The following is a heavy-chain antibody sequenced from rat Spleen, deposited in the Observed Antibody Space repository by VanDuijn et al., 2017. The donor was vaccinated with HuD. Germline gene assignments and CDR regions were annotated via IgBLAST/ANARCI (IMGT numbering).Heavy chain of an antibody. CDR3: TTVVGDSDWYIDC. J-gene: IGHJ1*01. D-gene: IGHD4-2*01. V-gene: IGHV5-20*01. CDR2: IKYDGSST. Sequence: EVQLVESGGGLVQPGRSLKLSCAASGFTFRNFDMAWVRQAPTNGLEWVTSIKYDGSSTYYRDSVKGRFTISRDNAESTLKLQMDSLMSEDTATYYCTTVVGDSDWYIDCWGTGTMVTVSS. CDR1: GFTFRNFD.